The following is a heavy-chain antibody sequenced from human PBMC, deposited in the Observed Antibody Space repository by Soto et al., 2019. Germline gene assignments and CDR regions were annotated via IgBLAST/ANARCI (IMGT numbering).Heavy chain of an antibody. Sequence: QLQLQESGPGLVKPSETLSLTCTVSGGSISSNSYYCAWILQPPGKGLAWIGNIYYSGTTYYNPSRKSRVTISVDTSKNQFSLKLSSVTAADTAVYYCARHKGGYYSGVDVWGQGTTVTVSS. J-gene: IGHJ6*02. V-gene: IGHV4-39*01. CDR1: GGSISSNSYY. CDR3: ARHKGGYYSGVDV. CDR2: IYYSGTT. D-gene: IGHD3-16*01.